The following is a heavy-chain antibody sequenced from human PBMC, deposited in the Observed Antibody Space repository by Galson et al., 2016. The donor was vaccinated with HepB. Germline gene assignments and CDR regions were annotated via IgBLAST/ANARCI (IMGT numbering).Heavy chain of an antibody. Sequence: ETLSLTCTVSGGSISSSSYYWGWIRQPPGMGLEWIGSIYYSGTTYYNPSLKSRVTISVDTSKNQFSLKLSSVTAADTAVYYCARPPYSTGGGYFAYWGQGTLVTVSS. CDR2: IYYSGTT. J-gene: IGHJ4*02. CDR1: GGSISSSSYY. D-gene: IGHD6-19*01. CDR3: ARPPYSTGGGYFAY. V-gene: IGHV4-39*01.